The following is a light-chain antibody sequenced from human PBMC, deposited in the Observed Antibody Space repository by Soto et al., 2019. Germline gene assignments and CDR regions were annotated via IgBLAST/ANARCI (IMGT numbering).Light chain of an antibody. CDR2: SDV. Sequence: QSALTQPPSSSGTPGQRVTISCSGSTSNIGKNYVFWYQQLPGTAPKLLIYSDVQRPSGVPDRFSGSKSGTSASLAISGLRYEDEADYYCAAWDDRMSGRVFGTGNKVTVL. CDR3: AAWDDRMSGRV. V-gene: IGLV1-47*02. J-gene: IGLJ1*01. CDR1: TSNIGKNY.